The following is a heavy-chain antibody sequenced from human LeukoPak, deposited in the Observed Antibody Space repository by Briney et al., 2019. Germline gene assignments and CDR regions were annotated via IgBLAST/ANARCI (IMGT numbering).Heavy chain of an antibody. CDR1: GLTFSTYW. D-gene: IGHD4-23*01. V-gene: IGHV3-23*01. J-gene: IGHJ4*02. CDR2: ISGSGGST. CDR3: AKIRWPRRPGYFDY. Sequence: PGGSLRLSCAASGLTFSTYWMNWVRQAPGKGLEWVSAISGSGGSTYYADSVKGRFTISRDNSKNTLYLQMNSLRAEDTAVYYCAKIRWPRRPGYFDYWGQGTLVTVSS.